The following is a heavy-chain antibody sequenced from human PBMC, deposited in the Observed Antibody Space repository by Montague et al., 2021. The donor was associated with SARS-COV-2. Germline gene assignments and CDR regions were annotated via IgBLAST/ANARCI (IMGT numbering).Heavy chain of an antibody. J-gene: IGHJ4*02. CDR3: ARSRANVPSRPGFDY. D-gene: IGHD6-6*01. Sequence: SETLSLTCTVSGASVASSNFYWSWIRQPPGKGLEWIGYMYYTGHTNYXPSLESRVTMPVDPSKNQFSLTLTSVTAADTAVYYCARSRANVPSRPGFDYWGQGALVTVSS. CDR2: MYYTGHT. CDR1: GASVASSNFY. V-gene: IGHV4-61*01.